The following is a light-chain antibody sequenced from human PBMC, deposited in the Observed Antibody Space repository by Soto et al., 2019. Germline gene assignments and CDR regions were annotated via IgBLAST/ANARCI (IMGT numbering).Light chain of an antibody. CDR1: SSNIGGNP. Sequence: QPVLTQPPSASGTPGQRVTISCYGSSSNIGGNPVNWYQQLPGTAPKLLIYSSNQRPSGVPDRFSGSKSGTSASLAISGLQSEDEADYFCAAWDDSLNGPVFGTGTKVTVL. CDR2: SSN. V-gene: IGLV1-44*01. CDR3: AAWDDSLNGPV. J-gene: IGLJ1*01.